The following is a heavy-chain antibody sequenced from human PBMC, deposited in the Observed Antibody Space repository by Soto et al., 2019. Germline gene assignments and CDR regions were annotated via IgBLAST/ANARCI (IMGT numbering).Heavy chain of an antibody. V-gene: IGHV1-69*13. Sequence: ASVKVSCKASGGTFSSYAISWVRQAPGQGLEWMGGIIPIFGTANYAQKFQGRVTITADESTSTAYMELSSLRSEDTAVYYCARDREGLWFGEYWGQGTLVTVSS. D-gene: IGHD3-10*01. J-gene: IGHJ4*02. CDR3: ARDREGLWFGEY. CDR2: IIPIFGTA. CDR1: GGTFSSYA.